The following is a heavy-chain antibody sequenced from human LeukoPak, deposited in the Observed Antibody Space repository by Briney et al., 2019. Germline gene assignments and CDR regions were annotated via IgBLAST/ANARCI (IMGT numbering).Heavy chain of an antibody. CDR3: ARDKGDYHTRGSLFVF. CDR2: IKQDGSET. Sequence: GGSLRLSCAASGFIFSGYWMSWVRQVPRKGLEWVANIKQDGSETYYVDSVKGRFTISRDNAKNSLYLQMNSLRGEDTAVYYCARDKGDYHTRGSLFVFGSQGTLVTVSS. D-gene: IGHD3-22*01. V-gene: IGHV3-7*03. CDR1: GFIFSGYW. J-gene: IGHJ4*02.